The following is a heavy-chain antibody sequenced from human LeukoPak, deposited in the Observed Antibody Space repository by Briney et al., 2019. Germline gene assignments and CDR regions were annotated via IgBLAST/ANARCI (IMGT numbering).Heavy chain of an antibody. CDR1: GGTFSSYA. CDR3: ARSMLQGSPPPHAEYFQH. D-gene: IGHD3-10*02. Sequence: ASVKVSCKASGGTFSSYAISWVRQAPGQGLEWMGGIIPIFGTANYAQKFQGRVTITADESTSTAYMELSSLRSEDTAVYYCARSMLQGSPPPHAEYFQHWGRGTLVTVSS. J-gene: IGHJ1*01. CDR2: IIPIFGTA. V-gene: IGHV1-69*13.